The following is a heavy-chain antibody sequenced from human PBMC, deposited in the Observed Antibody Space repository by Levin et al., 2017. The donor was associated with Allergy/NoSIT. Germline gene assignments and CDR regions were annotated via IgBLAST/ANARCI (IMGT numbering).Heavy chain of an antibody. J-gene: IGHJ4*02. V-gene: IGHV3-23*01. CDR3: AESHTIVKSISAYFDF. CDR2: ISNSAGSV. D-gene: IGHD3-3*01. Sequence: HTGGSLRLSCEATGFIFSHYAMSWVRQTPGMGLEWVSGISNSAGSVFYADSVRGRFTISRDNSKNKLYLQINSLRTDETAVYYSAESHTIVKSISAYFDFWGQVTQVTVSS. CDR1: GFIFSHYA.